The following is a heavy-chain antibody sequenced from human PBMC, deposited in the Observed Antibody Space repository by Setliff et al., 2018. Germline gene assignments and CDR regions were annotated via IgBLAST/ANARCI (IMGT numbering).Heavy chain of an antibody. CDR3: ARDRGSNNSPEDFDY. J-gene: IGHJ4*02. Sequence: SETLSLTCTVSRGSINSHYWSWIRQPAGKGLEWIGRIFGSGSTNYNPSLKSRVTMSIDTSKNRFFLKVRSVTAADTAVYYCARDRGSNNSPEDFDYWGLGTLVTVSS. V-gene: IGHV4-4*07. D-gene: IGHD1-1*01. CDR2: IFGSGST. CDR1: RGSINSHY.